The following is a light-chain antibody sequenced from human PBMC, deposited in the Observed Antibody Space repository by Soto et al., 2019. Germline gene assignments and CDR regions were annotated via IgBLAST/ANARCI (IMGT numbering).Light chain of an antibody. CDR3: QHYGGSFI. CDR2: NTS. J-gene: IGKJ3*01. CDR1: QSINSKS. V-gene: IGKV3-20*01. Sequence: EIVLTQSPGTLSLSPGEGATVSCRVSQSINSKSLVCYQRKFGQSPRLLIYNTSSRATGIPDRFSGSGSGTYFTLSISRLEHEDVAVYYCQHYGGSFIFGPGTKVDFK.